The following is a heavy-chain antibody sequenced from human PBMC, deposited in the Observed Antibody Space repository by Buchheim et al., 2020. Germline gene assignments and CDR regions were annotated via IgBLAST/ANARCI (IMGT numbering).Heavy chain of an antibody. Sequence: EVQLVESGGGLVKPGGSLRLSCAASGFTFSSYSMNWVRQAPGKALEWISSISASGSHSYYTDSLRGRFTISRDNAKNSLYLQMNTLRAEDTAVYYCARAKKDRSYYYGMDVWGQGTT. V-gene: IGHV3-21*01. CDR1: GFTFSSYS. CDR3: ARAKKDRSYYYGMDV. CDR2: ISASGSHS. J-gene: IGHJ6*02.